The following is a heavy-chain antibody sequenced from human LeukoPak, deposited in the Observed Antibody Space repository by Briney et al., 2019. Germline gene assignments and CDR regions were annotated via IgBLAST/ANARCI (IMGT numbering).Heavy chain of an antibody. CDR2: ISYDGSNK. Sequence: GGSLRLSCAASGFTFSSYGMHWVRQAPGKGLEWVAVISYDGSNKFYADSVKGRFTISRDNSKNTVYLQMNSLRAEDTAVYYCAKDRQRRIMYYDSSGYSSADYWGQGTLVTVSS. V-gene: IGHV3-30*18. D-gene: IGHD3-22*01. CDR1: GFTFSSYG. J-gene: IGHJ4*02. CDR3: AKDRQRRIMYYDSSGYSSADY.